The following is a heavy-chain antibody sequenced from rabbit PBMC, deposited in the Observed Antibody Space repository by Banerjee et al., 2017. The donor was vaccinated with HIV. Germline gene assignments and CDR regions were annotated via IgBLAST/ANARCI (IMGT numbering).Heavy chain of an antibody. Sequence: QEQLVESGGDLVKPGASLTLTCTASGLDFSSSYWMCWVRQAPGKGLEWIACIYTGSIGSTYFASWAKGRFTISKTSSTTVTLQMTSLTAADTATYFCARDLGVGSSYYRDALDPWGPGTLVTVS. CDR3: ARDLGVGSSYYRDALDP. V-gene: IGHV1S45*01. D-gene: IGHD8-1*01. CDR2: IYTGSIGST. J-gene: IGHJ2*01. CDR1: GLDFSSSYW.